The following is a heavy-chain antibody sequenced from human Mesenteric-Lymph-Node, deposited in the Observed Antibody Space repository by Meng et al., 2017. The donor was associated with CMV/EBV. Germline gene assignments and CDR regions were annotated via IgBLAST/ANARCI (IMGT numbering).Heavy chain of an antibody. V-gene: IGHV3-21*01. CDR1: GFTFSTYS. CDR2: ISTSSSYI. Sequence: GGSLRLSCAASGFTFSTYSMNWVRQAPGKGLEWVSSISTSSSYIYYADSMKGRFTISRDNSKNTLYLQMNSLRAEDTAVYYCARDLGYCGSTTCWYYYSMDVWGQGTTVTVSS. D-gene: IGHD2-2*01. J-gene: IGHJ6*02. CDR3: ARDLGYCGSTTCWYYYSMDV.